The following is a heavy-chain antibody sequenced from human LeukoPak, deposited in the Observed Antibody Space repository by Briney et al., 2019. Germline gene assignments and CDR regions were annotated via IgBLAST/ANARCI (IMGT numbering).Heavy chain of an antibody. D-gene: IGHD2-15*01. Sequence: GGSLRLSCAASGFTVSSNYMSWVRQAPGKGLEWVSSISSSSSYIYYADSVKGRFTISRDNAKNSLYLQMNSLRAEDTAVYYCARDRCSGGSCYSGFDYWGQGTLVTVSS. V-gene: IGHV3-21*01. J-gene: IGHJ4*02. CDR1: GFTVSSNY. CDR2: ISSSSSYI. CDR3: ARDRCSGGSCYSGFDY.